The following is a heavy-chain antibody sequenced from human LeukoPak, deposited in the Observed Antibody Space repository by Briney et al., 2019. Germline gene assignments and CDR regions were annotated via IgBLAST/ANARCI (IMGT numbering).Heavy chain of an antibody. CDR2: IYYSGST. CDR3: AGLGASGNGYLSWFDA. Sequence: SEALSLTCTVSRGSISSYFWNWIRQPPRRGVEWIGHIYYSGSTNYNPSHTSRVTISVYTSKNQYSLRLSSVTAADTAVYYCAGLGASGNGYLSWFDAWGQGTLVTVSS. J-gene: IGHJ5*02. D-gene: IGHD2-8*01. V-gene: IGHV4-59*01. CDR1: RGSISSYF.